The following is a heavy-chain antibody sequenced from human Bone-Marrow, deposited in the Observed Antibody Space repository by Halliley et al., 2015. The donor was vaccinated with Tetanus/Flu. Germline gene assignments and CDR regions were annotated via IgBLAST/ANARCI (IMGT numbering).Heavy chain of an antibody. CDR1: GGSIGSYY. J-gene: IGHJ4*02. D-gene: IGHD2-8*01. Sequence: TLSLTCTVSGGSIGSYYWNWIRQTPGKGPEWIGYIYSRGSTNYNPSLKSRVTISVDTSKNQFSLNLLSVTAAGTAVYYCARRRGVYHDNGGLDFWGQGTLVTVSS. CDR3: ARRRGVYHDNGGLDF. V-gene: IGHV4-59*08. CDR2: IYSRGST.